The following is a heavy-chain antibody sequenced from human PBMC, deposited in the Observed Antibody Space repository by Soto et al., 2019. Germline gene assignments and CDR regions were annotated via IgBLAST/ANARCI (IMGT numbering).Heavy chain of an antibody. CDR1: GGSISSSSYY. CDR3: ARRYGWLYFDY. V-gene: IGHV4-39*01. Sequence: SETLSLTCTVSGGSISSSSYYWGWIRQPPGKGLEWIGSIYYSGSTYYNPSLKSRVTISVDTSKNQFSLKLSSVTAADTAVYYCARRYGWLYFDYWGQGSLVTVSS. J-gene: IGHJ4*02. CDR2: IYYSGST. D-gene: IGHD3-10*01.